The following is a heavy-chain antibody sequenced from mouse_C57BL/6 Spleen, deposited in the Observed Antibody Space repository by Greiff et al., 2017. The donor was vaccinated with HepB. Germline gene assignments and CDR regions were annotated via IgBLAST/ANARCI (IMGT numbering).Heavy chain of an antibody. CDR1: GYAFTNYL. D-gene: IGHD1-1*01. J-gene: IGHJ2*01. V-gene: IGHV1-54*01. CDR2: INPGSGGT. Sequence: VKLQESGAELVRPGTSVKVSCKASGYAFTNYLIEWVKQRPGQGLEWIGVINPGSGGTNYNEKFKGKATLTADKSSSTAYMQLSSLTSEDSAVYFCARSRNYYGSSRYFDYWGQGTTLTVSS. CDR3: ARSRNYYGSSRYFDY.